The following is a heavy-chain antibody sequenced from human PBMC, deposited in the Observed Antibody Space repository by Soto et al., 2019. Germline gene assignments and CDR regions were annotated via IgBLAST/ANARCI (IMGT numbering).Heavy chain of an antibody. Sequence: SETLSLTCAVYSGSFSGYYWSWIRQPPGKGLEWIGEINQSGSTNYNPSLKSRVTISVDTSKNQFSLKLSSVTAADTAMYYCASQERNYSWRNSYYYGMDVWGPGTTVTVSS. CDR1: SGSFSGYY. V-gene: IGHV4-34*01. CDR2: INQSGST. CDR3: ASQERNYSWRNSYYYGMDV. J-gene: IGHJ6*02. D-gene: IGHD1-7*01.